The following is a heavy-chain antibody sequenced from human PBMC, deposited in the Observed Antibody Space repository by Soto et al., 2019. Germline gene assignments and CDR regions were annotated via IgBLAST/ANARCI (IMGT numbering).Heavy chain of an antibody. Sequence: QVQLVESGGGVVQSGRSLRLSCAASGFTFSSYGMHWVRQAPGKGLEWVAVISSDGSNKYHADSVEGRFTISRDNSKNTLYLQMNSLRPEDTAVYYCPKHRATHPNYWGQGTLVAVSS. CDR2: ISSDGSNK. D-gene: IGHD1-1*01. CDR3: PKHRATHPNY. CDR1: GFTFSSYG. V-gene: IGHV3-30*18. J-gene: IGHJ4*02.